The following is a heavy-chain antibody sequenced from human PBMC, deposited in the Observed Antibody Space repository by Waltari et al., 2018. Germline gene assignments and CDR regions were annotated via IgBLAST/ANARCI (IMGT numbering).Heavy chain of an antibody. D-gene: IGHD3-3*01. CDR3: ARITIFGVVIRGDAFDI. CDR1: GGSFSGYY. V-gene: IGHV4-34*01. J-gene: IGHJ3*02. Sequence: QVQLQQWGAGLLKPSETLSLTCAVYGGSFSGYYWSWIRQPPGKGLEWIGEINHSGSTNYNPSLKSRVTISVDTSKNQFSLKLRSVTAADTAVYYCARITIFGVVIRGDAFDIWGQGTMVTVSS. CDR2: INHSGST.